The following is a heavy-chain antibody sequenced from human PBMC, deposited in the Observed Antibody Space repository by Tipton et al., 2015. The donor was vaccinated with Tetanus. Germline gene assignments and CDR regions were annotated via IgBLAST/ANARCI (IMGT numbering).Heavy chain of an antibody. Sequence: QLVQSGGGLIQPGGSLRLSCAASGFIISDKCISWVRQAPGKGLEWVSNICSGSSTYYADSVKGRFTISRDNAKNSLSLQMNRLRAEDTAIYYCARDKPLVAAMHTADYWGQGTLVTVSS. CDR2: ICSGSST. J-gene: IGHJ4*02. V-gene: IGHV3-53*01. CDR1: GFIISDKC. CDR3: ARDKPLVAAMHTADY. D-gene: IGHD2-21*02.